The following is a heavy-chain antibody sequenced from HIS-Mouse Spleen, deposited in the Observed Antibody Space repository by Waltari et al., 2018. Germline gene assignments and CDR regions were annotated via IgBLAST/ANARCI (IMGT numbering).Heavy chain of an antibody. V-gene: IGHV4-31*03. CDR2: IYYSGST. J-gene: IGHJ5*02. CDR3: ARGIAARPWFDP. Sequence: QVQLQESGPVLVKPSQTLSLTGTVSVGSISRGAYCSSCTRQYPGKGLEWIGYIYYSGSTYYNPSLKSRVTISVDTSKNQFSLKLSSVTAADTAVYYCARGIAARPWFDPWGQGTLVTVSS. D-gene: IGHD6-6*01. CDR1: VGSISRGAYC.